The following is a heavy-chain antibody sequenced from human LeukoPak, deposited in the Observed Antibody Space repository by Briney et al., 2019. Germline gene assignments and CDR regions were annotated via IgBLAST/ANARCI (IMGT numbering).Heavy chain of an antibody. V-gene: IGHV3-72*01. J-gene: IGHJ4*02. CDR1: EFTFSDHY. D-gene: IGHD2-15*01. Sequence: GGSLRLSCAASEFTFSDHYMERVRQAPGKGVEWVGRIRNKDKRYTTDYDAAVKDKFTSERDASKKSVDLQMDSRGTEDTAVYYCARVVAPATRGLFDFDVWGQGTLVTVSS. CDR2: IRNKDKRYTT. CDR3: ARVVAPATRGLFDFDV.